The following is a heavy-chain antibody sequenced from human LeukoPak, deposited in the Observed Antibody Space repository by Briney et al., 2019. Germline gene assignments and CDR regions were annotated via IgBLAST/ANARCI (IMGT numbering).Heavy chain of an antibody. Sequence: PGGSLRLSCAASGFTFSSYSMNWVRQAPGKGLEWVSSISSSSSYIYYADSVKGRFTIPRDNAKNSLYLQMNSLRAEDTAVYYCAKDYYYDSSGYGEGYYFDYWGQGTLVTVSS. CDR2: ISSSSSYI. V-gene: IGHV3-21*04. J-gene: IGHJ4*02. CDR1: GFTFSSYS. D-gene: IGHD3-22*01. CDR3: AKDYYYDSSGYGEGYYFDY.